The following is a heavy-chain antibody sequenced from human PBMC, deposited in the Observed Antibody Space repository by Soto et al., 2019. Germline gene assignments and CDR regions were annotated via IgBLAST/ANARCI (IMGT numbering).Heavy chain of an antibody. V-gene: IGHV4-31*03. CDR1: GGSISSGGYY. CDR2: IYYSGST. CDR3: ARGGGVVVAVYYFDY. Sequence: SETLSLTCTVSGGSISSGGYYWSWIRQHPGKGLEWIGYIYYSGSTYYNPSLKSRVTISVDTSKNQFSLKLSSVTAADTAVYYCARGGGVVVAVYYFDYWGQGTLVTVSS. J-gene: IGHJ4*02. D-gene: IGHD2-15*01.